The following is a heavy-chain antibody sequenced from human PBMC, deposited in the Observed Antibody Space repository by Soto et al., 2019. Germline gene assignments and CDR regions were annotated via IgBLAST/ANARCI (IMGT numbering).Heavy chain of an antibody. Sequence: PSETLSLTCAVYGGSFSGYYWSWVRQAPGKGLEWVANINQNGGERYYLDSVKGRFTISRDNGRNSLYLQMSSVRAEDTAVYYCARDGVDHGLYFDYWGRGALVTVSS. J-gene: IGHJ4*02. CDR1: GGSFSGYY. CDR2: INQNGGER. V-gene: IGHV3-7*01. CDR3: ARDGVDHGLYFDY. D-gene: IGHD2-8*01.